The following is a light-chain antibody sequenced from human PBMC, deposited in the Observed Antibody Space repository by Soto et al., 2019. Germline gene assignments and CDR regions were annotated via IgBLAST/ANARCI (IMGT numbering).Light chain of an antibody. J-gene: IGKJ5*01. CDR1: QGISSY. CDR2: AAS. Sequence: AIRMTQSPSSFSASTGDRVTITCRASQGISSYLAWYQQKPGKAPKLLIYAASTLQSGVPSRFSGSGSGTDFTLTFSCLQSEDFATYYCQQYYSYPITFGQGTRLEI. CDR3: QQYYSYPIT. V-gene: IGKV1-8*01.